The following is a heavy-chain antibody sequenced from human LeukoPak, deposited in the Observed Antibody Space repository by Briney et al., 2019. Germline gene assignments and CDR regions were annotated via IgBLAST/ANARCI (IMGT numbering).Heavy chain of an antibody. CDR3: ARSGPLYYDSSGYYLY. J-gene: IGHJ4*02. Sequence: GGSLRLSCAASGFTLSGSAMHWVRQASGKGLEWVGRIRSKADNYATTYAASVKGRFTISRDDSKNTAYLQMNSLRAEDTAVYYCARSGPLYYDSSGYYLYWGQGTLVTVSS. D-gene: IGHD3-22*01. CDR2: IRSKADNYAT. CDR1: GFTLSGSA. V-gene: IGHV3-73*01.